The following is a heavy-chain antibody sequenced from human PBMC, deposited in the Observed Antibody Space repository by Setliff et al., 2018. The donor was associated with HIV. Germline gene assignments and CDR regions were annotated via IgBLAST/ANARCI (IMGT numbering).Heavy chain of an antibody. CDR1: GDSISSGGYY. CDR2: IHYSGSS. J-gene: IGHJ4*02. V-gene: IGHV4-31*03. Sequence: SETLSLTCTVSGDSISSGGYYWSWIRQHPGKGLEWIGYIHYSGSSYYNPSLRSRVTISVDTSKNQFSLKLSSVTAADTAVYYCARRPLDTGIDSWGQGTLVTVSS. D-gene: IGHD5-18*01. CDR3: ARRPLDTGIDS.